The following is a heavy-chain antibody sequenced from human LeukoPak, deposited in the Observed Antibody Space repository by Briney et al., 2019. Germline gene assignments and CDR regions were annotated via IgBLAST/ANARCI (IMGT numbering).Heavy chain of an antibody. D-gene: IGHD6-19*01. CDR3: ARVSGSGWEHWYFDL. CDR1: GGSFSSYS. J-gene: IGHJ2*01. CDR2: IYNSGSS. Sequence: SETLSLICTVSGGSFSSYSWSWIRQPPGKGLEWIGFIYNSGSSKYNPSLNSRVTILIHTSKNQFSLKLRSVTAADTAVYYCARVSGSGWEHWYFDLWGRGTLVTVSS. V-gene: IGHV4-59*08.